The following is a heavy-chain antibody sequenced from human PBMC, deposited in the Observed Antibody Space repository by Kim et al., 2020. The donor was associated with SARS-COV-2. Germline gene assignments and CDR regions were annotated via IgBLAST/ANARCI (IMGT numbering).Heavy chain of an antibody. D-gene: IGHD3-10*01. CDR2: VTQSGGT. J-gene: IGHJ5*02. Sequence: SETLSLTCVVYGDSLSGYSWNWFRQPPGKGLDWIGEVTQSGGTNYNPSLKSRVTISVDTSKNQFSLKLSSVTAADTAVYYCARRGDRWGQGTLVTVSS. CDR3: ARRGDR. CDR1: GDSLSGYS. V-gene: IGHV4-34*01.